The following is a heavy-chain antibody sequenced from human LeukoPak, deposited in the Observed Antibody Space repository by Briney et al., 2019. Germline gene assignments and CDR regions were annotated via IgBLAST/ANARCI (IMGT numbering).Heavy chain of an antibody. CDR1: GYTFTSYG. V-gene: IGHV1-18*01. D-gene: IGHD4-11*01. CDR3: TREVVGTTIKNFDS. Sequence: GASVKVSCKASGYTFTSYGISWVRQAPGQGLEWMGWISAYNGNTNYAQKLQGRVTMTRDTATSTVYMELSSLGSEDTAVYYCTREVVGTTIKNFDSWGQGTLVTVSP. J-gene: IGHJ4*02. CDR2: ISAYNGNT.